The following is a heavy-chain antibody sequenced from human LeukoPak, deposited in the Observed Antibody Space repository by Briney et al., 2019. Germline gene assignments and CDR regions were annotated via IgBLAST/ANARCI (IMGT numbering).Heavy chain of an antibody. CDR1: GGSISSYY. J-gene: IGHJ4*02. Sequence: SETVSLTCTVSGGSISSYYWSWIRQPPGKGLEWIGYIYYSGSTNYNPSLKSRVTISVDTSKNQFSLKLSSVTAADTAVYYCARESRGYEFDYWGQGTLVTVSS. CDR3: ARESRGYEFDY. V-gene: IGHV4-59*01. D-gene: IGHD5-12*01. CDR2: IYYSGST.